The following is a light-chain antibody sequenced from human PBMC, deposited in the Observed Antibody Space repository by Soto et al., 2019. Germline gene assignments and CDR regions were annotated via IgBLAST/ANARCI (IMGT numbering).Light chain of an antibody. CDR2: GGS. J-gene: IGKJ1*01. Sequence: EIVMTQSPPTLSVSPGERATLSCRASQSVSSNLGWYQHKPGQAPRLLIYGGSSRAAGISVRFSGSGSETDFTLTITRLEPEDFAVYYCQQYSSSRTFGQGTKVDIK. V-gene: IGKV3-20*01. CDR1: QSVSSN. CDR3: QQYSSSRT.